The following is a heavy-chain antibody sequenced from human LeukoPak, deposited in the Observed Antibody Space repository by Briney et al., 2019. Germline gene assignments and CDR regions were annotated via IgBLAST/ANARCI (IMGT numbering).Heavy chain of an antibody. D-gene: IGHD3-22*01. Sequence: ASVKVSCKASGYTFTSYGISWVRQAPGQGLEWMGRIVPILGIANYAQKFQGRVTITADKSTSTAYMELSSLRSEDTAVYYCARAPRGTASDYYDSSGYGFDYWGQGTLVTVSS. CDR1: GYTFTSYG. CDR3: ARAPRGTASDYYDSSGYGFDY. CDR2: IVPILGIA. V-gene: IGHV1-69*04. J-gene: IGHJ4*02.